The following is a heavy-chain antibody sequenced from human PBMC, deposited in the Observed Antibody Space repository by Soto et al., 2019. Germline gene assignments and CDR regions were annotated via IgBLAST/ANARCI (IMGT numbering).Heavy chain of an antibody. CDR2: ISAYNGNT. J-gene: IGHJ4*02. CDR3: ALSTRSCSSTSCYDLPDY. Sequence: QVQLVQSGAEVKKPGASVKVSCKASGYTFTSYGISWVRQAPGQGLEWMGWISAYNGNTNYAQKLQGRVTITTDTSTSTAYMELRSLTSDDTAVYYCALSTRSCSSTSCYDLPDYWGQGTLVTVSS. D-gene: IGHD2-2*01. V-gene: IGHV1-18*01. CDR1: GYTFTSYG.